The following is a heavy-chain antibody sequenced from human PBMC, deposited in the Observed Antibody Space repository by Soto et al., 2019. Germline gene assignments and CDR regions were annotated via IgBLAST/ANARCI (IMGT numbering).Heavy chain of an antibody. Sequence: PGGSLRLSCAASGFTFSSYSMNWVRQAPGKGLEWVSSISSSSSYIYYADSVKGRFTISRDNAKNSLYLQMNSLRAEDTAVYYCARDGAHHPPFGDLGYWGQGTLVTVSS. J-gene: IGHJ4*02. V-gene: IGHV3-21*01. CDR2: ISSSSSYI. CDR3: ARDGAHHPPFGDLGY. CDR1: GFTFSSYS. D-gene: IGHD3-10*01.